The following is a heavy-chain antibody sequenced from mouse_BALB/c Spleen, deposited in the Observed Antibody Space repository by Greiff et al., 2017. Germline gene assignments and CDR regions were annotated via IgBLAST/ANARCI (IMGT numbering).Heavy chain of an antibody. V-gene: IGHV10-1*02. J-gene: IGHJ2*01. CDR1: GFTFNTYA. CDR3: VRQSGEYFDY. Sequence: EVKVVESGGGLVQPKGSLKLSCAASGFTFNTYAMNWVRQAPGKGLEWVARIRSKSNNYATYYADSVKDRFTISRDDSQSMLYLQMNNLKTEDTAMYYCVRQSGEYFDYWGQGTTLTVSS. CDR2: IRSKSNNYAT. D-gene: IGHD1-3*01.